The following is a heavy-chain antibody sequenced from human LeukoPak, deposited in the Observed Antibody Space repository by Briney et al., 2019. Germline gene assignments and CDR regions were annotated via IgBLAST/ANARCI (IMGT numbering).Heavy chain of an antibody. CDR2: INHSGST. J-gene: IGHJ4*02. D-gene: IGHD2-15*01. Sequence: SETLSLTCAVYGGSFSVYYWSWIRQPPGKGLEWIGEINHSGSTNYNPSLKSRVTISVDTSKNQFSLKLSSVTAADTAVYYCARAVVVVAADESKSLYYFDYWGQGTLVTVSS. CDR1: GGSFSVYY. V-gene: IGHV4-34*01. CDR3: ARAVVVVAADESKSLYYFDY.